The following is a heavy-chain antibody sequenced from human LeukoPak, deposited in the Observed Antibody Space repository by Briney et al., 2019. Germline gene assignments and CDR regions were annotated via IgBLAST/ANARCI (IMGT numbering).Heavy chain of an antibody. Sequence: GGSLRLSCAGSGYTFSDYDIHWVRQAPGKGLEWVSGIPSSGPITYYADSVKGRFTISRDNSKNTLYLQMNSLTAEDTGIYYCANRVAQHDSWGQGTLVTVSS. CDR1: GYTFSDYD. CDR2: IPSSGPIT. D-gene: IGHD3-3*01. V-gene: IGHV3-23*01. CDR3: ANRVAQHDS. J-gene: IGHJ5*02.